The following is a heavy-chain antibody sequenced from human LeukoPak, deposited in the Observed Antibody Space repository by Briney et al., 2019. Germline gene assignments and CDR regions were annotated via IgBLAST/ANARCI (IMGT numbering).Heavy chain of an antibody. CDR1: GFTFDDYA. D-gene: IGHD3-10*01. CDR2: ISWNSGSI. J-gene: IGHJ6*03. Sequence: PGGSLRLSCAASGFTFDDYAMHWVRQAPGKGLEWVSGISWNSGSIGYADSVKGRFTISRDNAKNSLYLQMNSLRAEDTAVYYCLKEAGSSPDYYYYMDVWGKGTTVTVSS. CDR3: LKEAGSSPDYYYYMDV. V-gene: IGHV3-9*01.